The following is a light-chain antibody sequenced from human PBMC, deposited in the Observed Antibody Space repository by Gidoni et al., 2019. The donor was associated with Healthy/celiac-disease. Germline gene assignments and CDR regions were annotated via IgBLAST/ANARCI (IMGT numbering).Light chain of an antibody. V-gene: IGKV3-20*01. J-gene: IGKJ4*01. CDR3: QQYGSSSFT. Sequence: EIVLTQSPGTLSLSPGERATLSCRASQSVSSSYLAWYQQKPGQAPRLLIYGASSRATGIPDRFSGSGSGTDFTLTISRLEPEDFAVYYCQQYGSSSFTFXGXTKVEIK. CDR2: GAS. CDR1: QSVSSSY.